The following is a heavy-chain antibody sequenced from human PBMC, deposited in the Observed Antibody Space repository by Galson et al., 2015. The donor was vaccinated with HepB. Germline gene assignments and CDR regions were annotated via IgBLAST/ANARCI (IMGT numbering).Heavy chain of an antibody. V-gene: IGHV3-33*01. CDR2: IWYDGSSK. CDR3: ARTPKIRDSSGFGY. D-gene: IGHD6-19*01. J-gene: IGHJ4*02. Sequence: SLRLSCAASGFTFSSYGMHWVRQAPGKGLEWVAVIWYDGSSKYYADSVKGRFTISRDNSKNTLYLQMNSLRAEDTAVYYCARTPKIRDSSGFGYWGQGTLVTVSS. CDR1: GFTFSSYG.